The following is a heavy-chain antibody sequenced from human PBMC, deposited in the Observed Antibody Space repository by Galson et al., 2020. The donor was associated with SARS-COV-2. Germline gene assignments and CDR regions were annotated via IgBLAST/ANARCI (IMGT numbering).Heavy chain of an antibody. CDR1: GFTFSSYA. V-gene: IGHV3-30*01. J-gene: IGHJ4*02. D-gene: IGHD6-19*01. CDR2: ISYAGSNK. Sequence: SCAASGFTFSSYAMHWVRQAPGKGLEWVAVISYAGSNKYYADSVKGRFTISRDNSKNTLYLQMNSLRAEDTAVYYCARDEQWLVLGYFDYWGQGTLVTVSS. CDR3: ARDEQWLVLGYFDY.